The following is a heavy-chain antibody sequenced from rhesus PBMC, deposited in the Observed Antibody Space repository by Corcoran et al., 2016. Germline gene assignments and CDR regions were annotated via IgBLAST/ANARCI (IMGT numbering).Heavy chain of an antibody. Sequence: QVQLQESGPGVVKPSETLSLTCAVSGGSISSGYDWSWFRQPPGKGVEGIGYIYGSSGSTNYNPSLKNRVTISKDASKNQFSLKLSSVTAADTAVYYCARVDYNIWTGYYTFDYWGQGVLVTVSS. J-gene: IGHJ4*01. CDR2: IYGSSGST. D-gene: IGHD3-3*01. CDR3: ARVDYNIWTGYYTFDY. V-gene: IGHV4-76*01. CDR1: GGSISSGYD.